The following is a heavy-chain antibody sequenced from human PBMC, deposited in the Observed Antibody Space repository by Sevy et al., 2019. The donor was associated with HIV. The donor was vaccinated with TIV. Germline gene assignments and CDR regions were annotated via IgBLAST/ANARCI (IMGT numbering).Heavy chain of an antibody. CDR1: GFSFSYHG. V-gene: IGHV3-30*18. CDR3: ANAYSGSYSHSYLYALDV. J-gene: IGHJ6*02. CDR2: ISHDGINE. Sequence: GGSLRLSCTGSGFSFSYHGIHWVRQAPGKGLDWAALISHDGINEYYADSVKGRFTISRDNSKNTVYLEMNRLRNEDTAIYFCANAYSGSYSHSYLYALDVWGQGTTVTVSS. D-gene: IGHD1-26*01.